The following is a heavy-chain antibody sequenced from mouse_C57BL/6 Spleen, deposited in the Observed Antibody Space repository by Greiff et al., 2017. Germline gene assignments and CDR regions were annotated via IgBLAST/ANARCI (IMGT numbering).Heavy chain of an antibody. Sequence: EVQLQQSGPELVKPGASVKISCKASGYSFTGYYMNWVKQSPEKSLEWIGEINPSTGGTTYNQKFKAKATLTVDKSSSTAYMQLKSLTSEDSAVYYCARGDYYGTYYFDYWGQGTTLTVSS. CDR3: ARGDYYGTYYFDY. CDR2: INPSTGGT. V-gene: IGHV1-42*01. D-gene: IGHD1-1*01. CDR1: GYSFTGYY. J-gene: IGHJ2*01.